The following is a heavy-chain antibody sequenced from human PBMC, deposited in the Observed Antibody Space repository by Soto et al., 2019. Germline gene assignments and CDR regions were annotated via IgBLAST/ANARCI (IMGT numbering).Heavy chain of an antibody. D-gene: IGHD3-22*01. Sequence: GGALRLSCSASGFTFSSYAMSWVRQAPGKGLEWVSAISYGGGTTYYADSVKGRFTISRDNSKNTLYLQMNSLRAEDTAVYYCAKNPGYYYDSTGYHFDYWGQGTLVTVSS. CDR1: GFTFSSYA. CDR2: ISYGGGTT. CDR3: AKNPGYYYDSTGYHFDY. V-gene: IGHV3-23*01. J-gene: IGHJ4*02.